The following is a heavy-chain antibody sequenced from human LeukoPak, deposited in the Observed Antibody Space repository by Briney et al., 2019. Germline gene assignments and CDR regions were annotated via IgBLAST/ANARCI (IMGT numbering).Heavy chain of an antibody. CDR2: IIPIFGTA. CDR1: GGTFSSYA. Sequence: ASVKVSCKASGGTFSSYAISWVRQAPGQGLEWMGGIIPIFGTANYAQKFRGRVTITADESTSTAYMELSSLRSEDTAVYYCARDGARGATIFLGAFDIWGQGTMVTVSS. J-gene: IGHJ3*02. D-gene: IGHD5-12*01. CDR3: ARDGARGATIFLGAFDI. V-gene: IGHV1-69*13.